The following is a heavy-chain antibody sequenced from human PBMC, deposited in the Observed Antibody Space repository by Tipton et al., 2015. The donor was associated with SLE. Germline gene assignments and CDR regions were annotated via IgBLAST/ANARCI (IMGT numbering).Heavy chain of an antibody. CDR1: GGSISGTTYY. J-gene: IGHJ4*02. V-gene: IGHV4-39*01. Sequence: TLSLTCSVSGGSISGTTYYWAWVRQAPGKGLEWIGNIYSGGSTYYNPSLKSRSTISGDTSRNQFSLKLSSVTAADTAVYYCASLDSSSWYPGDYWGQGTLVTVSS. CDR3: ASLDSSSWYPGDY. CDR2: IYSGGST. D-gene: IGHD6-13*01.